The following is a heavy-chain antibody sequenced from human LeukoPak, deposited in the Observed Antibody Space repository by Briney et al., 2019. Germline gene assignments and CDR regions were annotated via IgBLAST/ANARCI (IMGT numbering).Heavy chain of an antibody. V-gene: IGHV4-59*01. CDR3: ARRVSYYGSGSYYTRSHHFDY. D-gene: IGHD3-10*01. CDR1: GGSISSYY. CDR2: IYYSGST. Sequence: SETLSLTCTVSGGSISSYYWSRIRQPPGKGLEWIGYIYYSGSTNYNPSLKSRVTISVDTSKNQFSLKLSSVTAADTAVYYCARRVSYYGSGSYYTRSHHFDYWGQGTLVTVSS. J-gene: IGHJ4*02.